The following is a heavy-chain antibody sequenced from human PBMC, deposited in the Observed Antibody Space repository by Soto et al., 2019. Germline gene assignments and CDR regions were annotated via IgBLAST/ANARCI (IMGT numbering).Heavy chain of an antibody. CDR1: GNTFTSYA. CDR2: INPANGNT. V-gene: IGHV1-3*01. CDR3: ARDRGLADDILNWFDV. J-gene: IGHJ5*02. Sequence: QVPLVQSGAEVKKPGASVKVSCKASGNTFTSYAMHWVRQAPGQRLEWLGRINPANGNTKYSQKFQGRVTITRDTSASTAYMALSRLGSEDTAVYYCARDRGLADDILNWFDVWGQGTLVTVSS. D-gene: IGHD3-9*01.